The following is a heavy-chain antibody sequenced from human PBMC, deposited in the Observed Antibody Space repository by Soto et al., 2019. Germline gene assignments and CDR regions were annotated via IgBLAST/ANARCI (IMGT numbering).Heavy chain of an antibody. Sequence: QVQLVESGGGVVQPGRSLRLSCAASGFTFSSYGMHWVRQAPGKGLEWVAVIWYDGSNKYYADSVKGRFTISRDNSTNTLYLQMNSLRAEDTAVYYCARDYYDSSGKGYWGQGTLVTVSS. CDR3: ARDYYDSSGKGY. J-gene: IGHJ4*02. CDR1: GFTFSSYG. V-gene: IGHV3-33*01. D-gene: IGHD3-22*01. CDR2: IWYDGSNK.